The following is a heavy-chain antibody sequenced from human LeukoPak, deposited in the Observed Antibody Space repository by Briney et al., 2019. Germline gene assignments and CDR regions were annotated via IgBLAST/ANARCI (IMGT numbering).Heavy chain of an antibody. CDR2: IKQDGGET. D-gene: IGHD4-11*01. Sequence: PGGSLRLSCAASGFPFSSYWMAWVRQAPWKGLEWVASIKQDGGETFYVDSVKGRFTISRDNAKNSLYLQMNSLRAEDTAVYYCTREDHSNYNYWGQGTLVTVSS. J-gene: IGHJ4*02. CDR1: GFPFSSYW. V-gene: IGHV3-7*01. CDR3: TREDHSNYNY.